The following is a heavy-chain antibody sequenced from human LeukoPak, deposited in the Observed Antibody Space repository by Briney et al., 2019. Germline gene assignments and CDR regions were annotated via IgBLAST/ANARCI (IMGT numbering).Heavy chain of an antibody. Sequence: ASVKVSCKVSGYSLTDLSIHWVRQAPGRGLEWMGGFDREDRETIHAQNFQGRVTMTEDTSTDTAYLELSSLRSEDTAVYFCARGLSGYEFWSGYTNWFAPWGQGTLVTVSS. CDR3: ARGLSGYEFWSGYTNWFAP. V-gene: IGHV1-24*01. CDR1: GYSLTDLS. J-gene: IGHJ5*02. CDR2: FDREDRET. D-gene: IGHD3-3*01.